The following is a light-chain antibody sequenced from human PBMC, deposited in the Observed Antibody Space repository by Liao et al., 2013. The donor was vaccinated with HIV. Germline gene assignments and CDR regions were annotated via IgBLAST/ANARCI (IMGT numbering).Light chain of an antibody. V-gene: IGLV3-1*01. CDR3: QAWDSSTAVV. CDR1: ALGDKL. J-gene: IGLJ2*01. Sequence: SYELTQPPSVSVSLGQTASITCSGDALGDKLADWYQQKAGQSPVPVIYADDRRPSGIPERFSGSNSGNTATLTISGTQAMDEADYYCQAWDSSTAVVFGGGTKLTVL. CDR2: ADD.